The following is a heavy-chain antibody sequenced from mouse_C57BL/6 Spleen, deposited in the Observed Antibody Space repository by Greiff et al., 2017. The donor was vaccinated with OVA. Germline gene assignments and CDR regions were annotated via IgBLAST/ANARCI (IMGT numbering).Heavy chain of an antibody. CDR1: GYTFTSYW. V-gene: IGHV1-52*01. D-gene: IGHD1-1*01. J-gene: IGHJ4*01. Sequence: VQLQQPGAELVRPGSSVKLSCKASGYTFTSYWMHWVKQRPIQGLEWIGNIYSSDSETHYNQKFKDKATLTVDKSSSTAYMQLSSLTSEDSAVYSCAREGYYGSSLHAMDYGGQGTSVTVSS. CDR3: AREGYYGSSLHAMDY. CDR2: IYSSDSET.